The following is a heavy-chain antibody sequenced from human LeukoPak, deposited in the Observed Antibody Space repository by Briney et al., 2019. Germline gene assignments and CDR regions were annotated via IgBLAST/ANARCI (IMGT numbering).Heavy chain of an antibody. D-gene: IGHD4-17*01. V-gene: IGHV4-4*02. CDR1: GGSISSSNW. Sequence: PSGTLSLTCAVSGGSISSSNWWSWVRQPPGKGLEWIGSIYYSGSTYYNPSLKSRVTISVDTSKNQFSLKLSSVTAADTAVYYCARDPGPYGDKREGGYWGQGTLVTVSS. CDR3: ARDPGPYGDKREGGY. J-gene: IGHJ4*02. CDR2: IYYSGST.